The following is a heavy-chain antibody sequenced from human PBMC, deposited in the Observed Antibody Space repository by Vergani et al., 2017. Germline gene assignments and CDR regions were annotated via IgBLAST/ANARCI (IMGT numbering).Heavy chain of an antibody. J-gene: IGHJ4*02. CDR1: GFTFDDYA. CDR2: ISWNSGSI. D-gene: IGHD3-10*01. Sequence: EVQLVESGGGLVQPGRSLRLSCAASGFTFDDYAMHWVRQAPGKGLEWVSGISWNSGSIGYADSVKGRFTISRDNAKNSLYLQMNSLRAEDTALYYCAKDRSLQQNDHYYGSGSYLTAFDYWGQGTLVTVSS. V-gene: IGHV3-9*01. CDR3: AKDRSLQQNDHYYGSGSYLTAFDY.